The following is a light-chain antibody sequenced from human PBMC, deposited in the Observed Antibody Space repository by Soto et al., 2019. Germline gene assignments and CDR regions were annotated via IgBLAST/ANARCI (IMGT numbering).Light chain of an antibody. CDR3: QQRSNWPLT. CDR2: DAS. Sequence: EIVLTQSPATLSLSPGERATLSCRASQSIRNYLAWYQQKPGQTPRLLIYDASNRAADIPARVSGNGSGTDFTLTISSLEPEDFAVYFCQQRSNWPLTFGPGTKVEIK. CDR1: QSIRNY. V-gene: IGKV3-11*01. J-gene: IGKJ3*01.